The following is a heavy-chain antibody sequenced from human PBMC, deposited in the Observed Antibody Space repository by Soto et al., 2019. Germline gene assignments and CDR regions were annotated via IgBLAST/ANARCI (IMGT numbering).Heavy chain of an antibody. Sequence: AWGSLRLSCAASGFTFSDYYMSWIRQAPGKGLEWVSYISSSGSTIYYADSVKGRFTISRDNAKNSLYLQMNSLRAEDTAVYYCARGLDSGVYVDSFDPWGQGTLVTVSS. CDR2: ISSSGSTI. CDR3: ARGLDSGVYVDSFDP. V-gene: IGHV3-11*01. J-gene: IGHJ5*02. D-gene: IGHD4-17*01. CDR1: GFTFSDYY.